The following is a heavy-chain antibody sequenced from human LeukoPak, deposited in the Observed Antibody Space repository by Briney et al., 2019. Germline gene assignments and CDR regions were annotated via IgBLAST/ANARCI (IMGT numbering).Heavy chain of an antibody. J-gene: IGHJ4*02. CDR3: ATVRGCGGDCYYLDY. Sequence: GRSLRLSCTASGFTFRNYGMQWVRQAPGKGLEWVAIMWYDGSNKNYADSVKGRFTISRDNSKNTLYLQMNSLRAEDTAVYYCATVRGCGGDCYYLDYWGQGTLVTVSS. V-gene: IGHV3-33*01. CDR1: GFTFRNYG. D-gene: IGHD2-21*02. CDR2: MWYDGSNK.